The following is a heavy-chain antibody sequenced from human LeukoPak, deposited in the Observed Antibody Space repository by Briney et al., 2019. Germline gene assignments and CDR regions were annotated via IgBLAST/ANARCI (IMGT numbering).Heavy chain of an antibody. D-gene: IGHD5-18*01. Sequence: SETLSLTCTVSGGSISSSSYYWGWIRQPPGKGLEWIGSIYYSGSTYYNPSLKSRVTISVDTSKNQFSLKLSSVTAADTAVYYCARHLDKRGYSYVEYFDYWGQGTLVTVSS. CDR1: GGSISSSSYY. V-gene: IGHV4-39*01. CDR3: ARHLDKRGYSYVEYFDY. CDR2: IYYSGST. J-gene: IGHJ4*02.